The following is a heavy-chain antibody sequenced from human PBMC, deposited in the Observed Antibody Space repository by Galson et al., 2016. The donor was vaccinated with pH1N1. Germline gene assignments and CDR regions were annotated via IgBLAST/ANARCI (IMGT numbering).Heavy chain of an antibody. V-gene: IGHV3-7*01. CDR3: VRAIGGAASY. CDR1: GFTFSSYW. D-gene: IGHD6-13*01. Sequence: SLRLSCAASGFTFSSYWISWVRQAPGKGLEWVANIKQDGSEIYYVDSVKGRCTISRDNAKNSVSLQMNSLRVEDTGVYYCVRAIGGAASYWGQGTLVTVSS. CDR2: IKQDGSEI. J-gene: IGHJ4*02.